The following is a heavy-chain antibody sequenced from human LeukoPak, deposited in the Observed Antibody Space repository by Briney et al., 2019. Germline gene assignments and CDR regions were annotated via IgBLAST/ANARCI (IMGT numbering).Heavy chain of an antibody. Sequence: GGSGRLSCPSSGSTFDVFGMPWVGKVPGKGLGFLPGINWNGETTLYAVSVEGRFTISRDNAKNSLYLQLSSLRAEDTALYYCARERFGSDYYLDVWGRGTTVTVSS. J-gene: IGHJ6*03. CDR3: ARERFGSDYYLDV. CDR1: GSTFDVFG. V-gene: IGHV3-20*04. CDR2: INWNGETT. D-gene: IGHD3-10*01.